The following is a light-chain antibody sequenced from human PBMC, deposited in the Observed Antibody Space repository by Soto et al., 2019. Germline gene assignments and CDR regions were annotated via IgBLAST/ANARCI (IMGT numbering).Light chain of an antibody. CDR3: QQHNQWPIT. J-gene: IGKJ5*01. CDR2: GSS. CDR1: QLFSSN. Sequence: EIVMTQSPATLSVSPGESVTLSCRASQLFSSNLAWYQRRPGQAPRLLIYGSSTRATGVPPRFSGSASRTEFTLTINSLQSEDSAVYYCQQHNQWPITFGQGTRLEIK. V-gene: IGKV3-15*01.